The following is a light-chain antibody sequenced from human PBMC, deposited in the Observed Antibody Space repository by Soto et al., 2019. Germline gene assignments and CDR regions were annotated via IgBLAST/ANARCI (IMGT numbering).Light chain of an antibody. Sequence: QSVLTQPPSASGTPGQRVTISCSGSSSNIGSHPVNWYQQLPGTAPKLLIFSTNQRPSGVPDRFSGSKSGTAGSLAITGLPSEDEADYYCATRDDSLNGNWVFGGGTKLTVL. CDR3: ATRDDSLNGNWV. CDR2: STN. J-gene: IGLJ3*02. V-gene: IGLV1-44*01. CDR1: SSNIGSHP.